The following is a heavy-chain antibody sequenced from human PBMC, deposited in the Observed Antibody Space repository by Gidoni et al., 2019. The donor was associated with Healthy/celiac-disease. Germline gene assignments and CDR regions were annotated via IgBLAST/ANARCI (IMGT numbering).Heavy chain of an antibody. D-gene: IGHD4-17*01. J-gene: IGHJ4*02. CDR2: SSWNSGSI. V-gene: IGHV3-9*01. Sequence: RQAPGKGLEWVSGSSWNSGSIGYADSVKGLFTISRDNAKNSVYLQMNSLRAEDTALYYCAKGNRERTVTPFDYWGQGTLVTVSS. CDR3: AKGNRERTVTPFDY.